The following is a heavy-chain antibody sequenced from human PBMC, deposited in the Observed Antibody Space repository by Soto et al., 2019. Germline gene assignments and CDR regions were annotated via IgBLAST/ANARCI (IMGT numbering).Heavy chain of an antibody. Sequence: PGGSLRLSCAASGFTFSTYGMHWVRQAPGKGLEWVAVISYDGSDKYYADSVKGRFTISRDDSKNTLYLQLNSLRAEDTAVYYCTKDRRSSGWHLGYSDYWGQRTLVTVSS. CDR2: ISYDGSDK. J-gene: IGHJ4*02. V-gene: IGHV3-30*18. CDR1: GFTFSTYG. D-gene: IGHD6-19*01. CDR3: TKDRRSSGWHLGYSDY.